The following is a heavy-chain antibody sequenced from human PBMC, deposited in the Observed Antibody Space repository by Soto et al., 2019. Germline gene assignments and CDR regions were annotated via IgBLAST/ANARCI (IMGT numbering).Heavy chain of an antibody. CDR2: INSDGNTI. V-gene: IGHV3-48*03. CDR3: ARDLRVLDY. CDR1: GFTFSSYE. Sequence: WGSLRLSCSASGFTFSSYEMIWVRQAPGKGLEWISYINSDGNTIYYADSVKGRFTISRDSAKNSLYLQMNSLRAEDTAVYYCARDLRVLDYWGQGTLVTVSS. D-gene: IGHD3-10*01. J-gene: IGHJ4*02.